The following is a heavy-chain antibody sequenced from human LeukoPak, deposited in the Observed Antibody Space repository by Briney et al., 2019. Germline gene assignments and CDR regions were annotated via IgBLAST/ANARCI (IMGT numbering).Heavy chain of an antibody. Sequence: PSETLSLTCAAYGGSFSGYYWSWIRQPPGKGLEWIGEINHSGSTNYNPSLKSRVTISVDTSKNQFSLKLSSVTAADTAVYYCARGASCSSTSCQRWFDPWGQGTLVTVSS. D-gene: IGHD2-2*01. V-gene: IGHV4-34*01. CDR3: ARGASCSSTSCQRWFDP. J-gene: IGHJ5*02. CDR1: GGSFSGYY. CDR2: INHSGST.